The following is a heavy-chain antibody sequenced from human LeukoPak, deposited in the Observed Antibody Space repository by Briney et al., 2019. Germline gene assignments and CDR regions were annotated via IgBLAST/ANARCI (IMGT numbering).Heavy chain of an antibody. J-gene: IGHJ6*02. CDR3: AKDRGSGWSNYYGMDV. D-gene: IGHD6-19*01. Sequence: GGSLRLSCAASGFTFDDYAMHWVRQAPGKGLEWVSGISWNSGSIGYADSVKGRFTISRDNAKNSLYLQMNSLRAEDTALYYCAKDRGSGWSNYYGMDVWGQGTTVTVSS. V-gene: IGHV3-9*01. CDR1: GFTFDDYA. CDR2: ISWNSGSI.